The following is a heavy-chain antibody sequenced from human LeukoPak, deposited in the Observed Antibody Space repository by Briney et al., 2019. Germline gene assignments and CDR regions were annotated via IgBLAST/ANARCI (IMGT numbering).Heavy chain of an antibody. J-gene: IGHJ4*02. CDR1: GYTFTSYG. Sequence: ASVKVSCKASGYTFTSYGISWVRQAPGQGLEWMGWIITYNGNTNTNYAQKLQGRVTMTTDTSTSTAYMELRSLRSDNTAVYYCARTPARGYSGYECDWGQGTLVTVSS. V-gene: IGHV1-18*01. D-gene: IGHD5-12*01. CDR3: ARTPARGYSGYECD. CDR2: IITYNGNTNT.